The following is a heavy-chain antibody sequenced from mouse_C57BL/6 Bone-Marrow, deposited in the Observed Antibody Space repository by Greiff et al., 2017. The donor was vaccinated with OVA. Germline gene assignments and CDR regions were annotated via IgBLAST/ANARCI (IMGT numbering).Heavy chain of an antibody. V-gene: IGHV1-81*01. CDR1: GYTFTTYP. CDR3: ARWGYFDY. J-gene: IGHJ2*01. CDR2: IYPRSGNT. Sequence: VQLQQSGAELVKPGASVKMSCKASGYTFTTYPIEWMKQNHGKSLEWIGEIYPRSGNTYYNEKFKGKATLTADKSSSTAYMELRSLTSEDSAVYFCARWGYFDYWGQGTTLTVSS.